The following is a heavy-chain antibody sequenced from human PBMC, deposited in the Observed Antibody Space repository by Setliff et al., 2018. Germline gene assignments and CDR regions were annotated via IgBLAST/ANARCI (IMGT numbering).Heavy chain of an antibody. CDR3: ARAGVAAAGKKGVFEH. Sequence: ASVKVSCKASGYTLINYGISWVRQAPGQGLEWMGWIGAYTGNTNYAQKFQGRVTMTRDTSTSTIYLELTSLRSDDTAVYYCARAGVAAAGKKGVFEHWGQGTLVTVS. CDR2: IGAYTGNT. J-gene: IGHJ4*02. D-gene: IGHD6-13*01. V-gene: IGHV1-18*01. CDR1: GYTLINYG.